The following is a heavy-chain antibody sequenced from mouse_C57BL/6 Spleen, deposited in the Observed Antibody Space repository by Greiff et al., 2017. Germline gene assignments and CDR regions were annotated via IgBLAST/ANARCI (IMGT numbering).Heavy chain of an antibody. J-gene: IGHJ2*01. V-gene: IGHV1-64*01. CDR2: IHPNSGST. D-gene: IGHD2-4*01. Sequence: VKLQQPGAELVKPGASVKLSCKASGYTFTSYWMHWVKQRPGQGLEWIGMIHPNSGSTNYNEKFTSKATLTVAKSSSTAYMRLSSLTSEDSAVYYCARTGGLRRGDYWGQGTTLTVSS. CDR1: GYTFTSYW. CDR3: ARTGGLRRGDY.